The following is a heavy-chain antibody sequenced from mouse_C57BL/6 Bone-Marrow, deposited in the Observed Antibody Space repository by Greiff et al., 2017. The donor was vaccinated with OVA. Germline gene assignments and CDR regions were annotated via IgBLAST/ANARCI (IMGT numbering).Heavy chain of an antibody. CDR1: GFSLTSYG. Sequence: VKVVESGPGLVQPSQSLSITCTVSGFSLTSYGVHWVRQSPGKGLEWLGVIWSGGSTDYNAAFISRLSISKDNSKSQVFFKMNSLQADDTAIYYCARGDVRFAYWGQGTLVTVSA. J-gene: IGHJ3*01. V-gene: IGHV2-2*01. CDR3: ARGDVRFAY. D-gene: IGHD3-3*01. CDR2: IWSGGST.